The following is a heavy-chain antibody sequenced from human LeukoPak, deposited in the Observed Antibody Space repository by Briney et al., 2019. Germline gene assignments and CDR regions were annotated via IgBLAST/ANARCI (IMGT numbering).Heavy chain of an antibody. Sequence: GGSLRLSCAVSGFTFSSYSMNWVRQAPGKGLEWISSISTGSDHKFYADSVKGRFTISRDNAKNSLYLQMNSLRAEDTAVYYCAREYPFYYYGMDVWGQGTTVTVSS. J-gene: IGHJ6*02. D-gene: IGHD2-2*01. V-gene: IGHV3-21*01. CDR1: GFTFSSYS. CDR2: ISTGSDHK. CDR3: AREYPFYYYGMDV.